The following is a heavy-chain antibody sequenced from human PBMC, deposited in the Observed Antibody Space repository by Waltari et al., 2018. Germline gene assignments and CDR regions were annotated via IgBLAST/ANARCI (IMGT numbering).Heavy chain of an antibody. Sequence: EVQLVESGGGLVQPGGCLRLSCAASGFTFSTYCMSWVRQAPGKGLEWVANIKQDGSEKYYVDSVKGRFTISRDNAKNSLYLQMNSLRAEDTAVYYCARGGNYDFWSGYYLFDFWGQGALVTVSS. CDR1: GFTFSTYC. V-gene: IGHV3-7*01. CDR2: IKQDGSEK. CDR3: ARGGNYDFWSGYYLFDF. J-gene: IGHJ4*02. D-gene: IGHD3-3*01.